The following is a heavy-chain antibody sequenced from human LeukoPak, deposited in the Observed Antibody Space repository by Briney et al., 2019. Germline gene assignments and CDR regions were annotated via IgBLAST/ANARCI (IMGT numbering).Heavy chain of an antibody. CDR2: IWYDGSNK. Sequence: GRSLRLSCAASGFTFSSYGMHWVRQAPGKGLEWVAVIWYDGSNKYYADSVKGRFTISRDSSKNTLYLQMNSLRAEDTAVYYCARGSYYYDSSGYYYSSNFDYWGQGTLVTVSS. V-gene: IGHV3-33*01. J-gene: IGHJ4*02. CDR1: GFTFSSYG. D-gene: IGHD3-22*01. CDR3: ARGSYYYDSSGYYYSSNFDY.